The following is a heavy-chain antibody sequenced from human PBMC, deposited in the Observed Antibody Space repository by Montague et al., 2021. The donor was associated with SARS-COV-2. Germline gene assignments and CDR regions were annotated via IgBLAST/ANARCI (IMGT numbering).Heavy chain of an antibody. CDR1: GFTFGSYA. Sequence: SLRLSCATSGFTFGSYAMSWVRQAPGKGLEWLSGIDAGGGAVFDADSVKGRFTISKDNSKNMLYLQMNSLRAEDTAVYYCAKDQVYSGSYFADWGQGTLVTVSS. CDR3: AKDQVYSGSYFAD. D-gene: IGHD1-26*01. V-gene: IGHV3-23*01. CDR2: IDAGGGAV. J-gene: IGHJ4*02.